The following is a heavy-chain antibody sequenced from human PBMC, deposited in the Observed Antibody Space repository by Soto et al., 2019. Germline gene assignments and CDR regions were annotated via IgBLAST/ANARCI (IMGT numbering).Heavy chain of an antibody. Sequence: QVQLVQSGAEVKKTGSSVKVSCKASGGTFSSYTISWVRQAPGQGLEWMGRIKPLRGIANYAQKFQGRVTITADKSTSTAYMELSSLRPEDTAVYYCASGGTAFDLWGRGTLVTVSS. D-gene: IGHD3-16*01. V-gene: IGHV1-69*02. CDR3: ASGGTAFDL. CDR1: GGTFSSYT. CDR2: IKPLRGIA. J-gene: IGHJ2*01.